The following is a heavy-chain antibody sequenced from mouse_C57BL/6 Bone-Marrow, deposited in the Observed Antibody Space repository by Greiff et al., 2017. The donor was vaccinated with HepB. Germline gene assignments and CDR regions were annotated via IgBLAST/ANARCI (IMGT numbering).Heavy chain of an antibody. J-gene: IGHJ4*01. D-gene: IGHD2-4*01. Sequence: EVQLQQSGPELVKPGASVKIPCKASGYTFTDYNMDWVKQSHGKSLEWIGDTNPNNGGTIYNQKFKGKATLTVDKSSSTAYMELRSLTSEDTAVYYCARSYDFMDYWGQGTSVTVSS. CDR2: TNPNNGGT. V-gene: IGHV1-18*01. CDR3: ARSYDFMDY. CDR1: GYTFTDYN.